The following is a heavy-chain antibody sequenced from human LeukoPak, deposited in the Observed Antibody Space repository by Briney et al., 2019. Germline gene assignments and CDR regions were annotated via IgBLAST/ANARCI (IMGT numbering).Heavy chain of an antibody. CDR3: ARRGALWFGELVYYYYYMDV. J-gene: IGHJ6*03. D-gene: IGHD3-10*01. CDR2: INHSGST. CDR1: GYSISSGYY. V-gene: IGHV4-38-2*02. Sequence: SETLSLTCTVSGYSISSGYYWSWIRQPPGKGLEWIGEINHSGSTNYNPSLKSRVTISVDTSKNQFSLKLSSVTAADTAVYYCARRGALWFGELVYYYYYMDVWGKGTTVTISS.